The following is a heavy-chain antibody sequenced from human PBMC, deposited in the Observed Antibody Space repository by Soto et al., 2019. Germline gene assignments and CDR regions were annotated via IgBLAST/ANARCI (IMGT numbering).Heavy chain of an antibody. Sequence: QGQLVQAXXXVKKPGSSVKVSCKASGGTFSSYPISWVRQAPGQGLEWMGGIIPLFGTADYAQKFQGRVTFTADESTSTAYMELSSLRSEDTAVYYCARGGNSDYYYGMNVWGQGTTVTVSS. CDR3: ARGGNSDYYYGMNV. J-gene: IGHJ6*02. D-gene: IGHD2-21*02. CDR1: GGTFSSYP. CDR2: IIPLFGTA. V-gene: IGHV1-69*01.